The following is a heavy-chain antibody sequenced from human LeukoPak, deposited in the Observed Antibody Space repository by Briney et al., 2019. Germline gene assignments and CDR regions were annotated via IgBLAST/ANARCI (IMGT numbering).Heavy chain of an antibody. CDR1: GYSFTSYW. D-gene: IGHD5-18*01. CDR3: ARRGGYSYGYVAPTYFDY. CDR2: IYPGDSDT. V-gene: IGHV5-51*01. J-gene: IGHJ4*02. Sequence: GESLKISCKGSGYSFTSYWIGWVRQMPGKGLEWMGIIYPGDSDTRYSPSFQGQVTISADKSISTAYLQWSSLKASDTAMYYCARRGGYSYGYVAPTYFDYWGQGTLVTVSS.